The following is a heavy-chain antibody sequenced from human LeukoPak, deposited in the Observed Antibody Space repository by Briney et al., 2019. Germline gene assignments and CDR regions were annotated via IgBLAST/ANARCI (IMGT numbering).Heavy chain of an antibody. CDR2: ISSSGSTI. CDR1: GFTFSDYY. V-gene: IGHV3-11*04. CDR3: ARVWEFVNILDYGDYVDY. D-gene: IGHD4-17*01. Sequence: GGSPRLSCAASGFTFSDYYMSWIRQAPGKGLEWVSYISSSGSTIYYADSVKGRFTISRDNAKNSLYLQMNSLRAEDTAVYYCARVWEFVNILDYGDYVDYWGQGTLVTVSS. J-gene: IGHJ4*02.